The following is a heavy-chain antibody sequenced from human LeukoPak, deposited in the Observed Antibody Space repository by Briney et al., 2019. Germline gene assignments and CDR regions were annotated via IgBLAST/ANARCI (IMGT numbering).Heavy chain of an antibody. Sequence: YPGRSLRLSCAASGFTFSSYGMHWVRRAPGKGLEWVAVIWYDGSNKYYADSVKGRFTISRDNSKNTLYLQMNSLRAEDTAVYYCARDGSPIKAVTEDYYYYGMDVWGQGTTVTVSS. CDR3: ARDGSPIKAVTEDYYYYGMDV. CDR1: GFTFSSYG. J-gene: IGHJ6*02. V-gene: IGHV3-33*01. D-gene: IGHD1-14*01. CDR2: IWYDGSNK.